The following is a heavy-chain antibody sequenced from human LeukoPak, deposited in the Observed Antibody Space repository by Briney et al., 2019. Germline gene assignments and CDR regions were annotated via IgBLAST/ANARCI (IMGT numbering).Heavy chain of an antibody. V-gene: IGHV3-30*10. D-gene: IGHD5-12*01. Sequence: PGGSLRLSCAASGFSFTIHAMHWVRQAPGKGLEWVAVVPHDGSTQYYTDSVRGRFTISRDNSKSTFYLQMNRLRTDDTAVYYCARAIVGTENFDYWGQGTLVTVSS. CDR1: GFSFTIHA. CDR3: ARAIVGTENFDY. CDR2: VPHDGSTQ. J-gene: IGHJ4*02.